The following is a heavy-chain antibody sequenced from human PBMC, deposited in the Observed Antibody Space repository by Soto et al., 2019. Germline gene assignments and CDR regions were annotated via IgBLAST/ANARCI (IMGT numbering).Heavy chain of an antibody. Sequence: QVQLQESGPGLVKPSETLSLTCTVSGDSISSYNLSWIRQPPGKGLEWIGYFRSAGGTSYNPSLKSRVAISAATSMKQSSLRLSSVTAADTAVYYCVRQGIGVLHGLVDVWGQGTTVTVSS. J-gene: IGHJ6*02. CDR3: VRQGIGVLHGLVDV. CDR1: GDSISSYN. D-gene: IGHD3-10*01. V-gene: IGHV4-59*08. CDR2: FRSAGGT.